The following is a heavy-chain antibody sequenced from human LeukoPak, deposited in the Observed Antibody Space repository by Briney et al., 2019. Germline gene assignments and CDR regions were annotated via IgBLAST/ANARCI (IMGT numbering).Heavy chain of an antibody. CDR1: GGTFRGYA. Sequence: SVKVSSKASGGTFRGYAISWVRQAPGQGLQWMGGIIPIFGTANYAQKFQGRVTITADESTSTAYMELSSLRSEDTAVYYCASYQQWLVKGTFDYWGQGTLVTVSS. CDR2: IIPIFGTA. CDR3: ASYQQWLVKGTFDY. J-gene: IGHJ4*02. V-gene: IGHV1-69*13. D-gene: IGHD6-19*01.